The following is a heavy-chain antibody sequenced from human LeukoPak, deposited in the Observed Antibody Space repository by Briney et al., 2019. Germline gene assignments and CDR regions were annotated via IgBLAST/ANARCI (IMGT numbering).Heavy chain of an antibody. V-gene: IGHV3-7*01. CDR3: KSGGAAPGSFDS. J-gene: IGHJ4*02. CDR2: IKYDGDEE. Sequence: GGSLRLSCAASGFTFGDYWMSWMRQAPGKGLEWVANIKYDGDEEYYVDSVKGRFTISRDNAKNSLYLQLNSLRVEDTAVYYCKSGGAAPGSFDSWGQGTLVTVSP. CDR1: GFTFGDYW. D-gene: IGHD6-13*01.